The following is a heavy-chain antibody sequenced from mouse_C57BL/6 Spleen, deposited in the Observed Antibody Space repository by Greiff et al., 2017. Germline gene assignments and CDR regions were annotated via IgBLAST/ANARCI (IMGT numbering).Heavy chain of an antibody. CDR1: GYTFTSYW. J-gene: IGHJ4*01. CDR3: ARPYDSYAMDY. V-gene: IGHV1-64*01. D-gene: IGHD6-5*01. Sequence: QVQLQQPGAELVKPGASVKLSCKASGYTFTSYWMHWVKQRPGQGLEWIGMIHPNSGSTNYNAKFQSKATLTVNKSSSTAYMQLSSLTSKDSAVYYCARPYDSYAMDYWGQGTTVTVSS. CDR2: IHPNSGST.